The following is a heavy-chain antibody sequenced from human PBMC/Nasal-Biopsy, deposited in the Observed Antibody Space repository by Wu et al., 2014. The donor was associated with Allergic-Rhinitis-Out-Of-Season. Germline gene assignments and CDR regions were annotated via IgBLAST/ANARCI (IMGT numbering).Heavy chain of an antibody. CDR1: GFTFSSYW. CDR2: IKQDGSEK. V-gene: IGHV3-7*01. CDR3: ARELLGQTTAHLDL. J-gene: IGHJ6*02. D-gene: IGHD4-17*01. Sequence: LRLSCAASGFTFSSYWMSWVRQAPREGLEWVANIKQDGSEKYYVDSVKGRFTISRDNARNSLYLQMNSLRAEDTAVYYCARELLGQTTAHLDLWGQGTTVTVSS.